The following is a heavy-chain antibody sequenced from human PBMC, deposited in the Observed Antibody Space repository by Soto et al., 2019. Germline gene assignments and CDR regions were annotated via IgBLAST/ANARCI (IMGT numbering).Heavy chain of an antibody. D-gene: IGHD2-2*01. CDR2: INHSGST. V-gene: IGHV4-34*01. CDR3: ARGPVVVVPAAKEEGAAWFDP. Sequence: QVQLQQWGAGLLKPSETLSLTCAVYGGSFSGYYWSWIRQPPGKGLEWIGEINHSGSTNYNPSLKSRVTISVDTSKNQFSLKLSSVTAADTAVYYCARGPVVVVPAAKEEGAAWFDPWGQGTLVTVSS. J-gene: IGHJ5*02. CDR1: GGSFSGYY.